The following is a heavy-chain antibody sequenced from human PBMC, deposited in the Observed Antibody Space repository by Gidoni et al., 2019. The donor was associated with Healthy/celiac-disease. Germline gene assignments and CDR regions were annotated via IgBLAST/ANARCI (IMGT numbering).Heavy chain of an antibody. CDR2: INAGNGNT. V-gene: IGHV1-3*01. CDR3: ARVLLSSVAGGLDY. Sequence: QVQLVQSGAEVKKPGASVKVSGKASGYTFPSYAMHWVRQAPGQRLEWMGWINAGNGNTKYSQKFQGRVTITRDTSASTAYMELSSLRSEDTAVYYCARVLLSSVAGGLDYWGQGTLVTVSS. J-gene: IGHJ4*02. CDR1: GYTFPSYA. D-gene: IGHD6-19*01.